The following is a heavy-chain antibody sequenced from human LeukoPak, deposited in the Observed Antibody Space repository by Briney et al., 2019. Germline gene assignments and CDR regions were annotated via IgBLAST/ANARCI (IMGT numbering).Heavy chain of an antibody. D-gene: IGHD2-2*01. Sequence: ASVKVSCKASGYTFTSYDINWVRQATGQGLEWMGWMNPNSGNTGYAQKFQGRVTMTRDTSISTAYMELSRLRSDDTAVYYCARGGQLLTAYYYYYMDVWGKGTTVTVSS. CDR3: ARGGQLLTAYYYYYMDV. CDR1: GYTFTSYD. J-gene: IGHJ6*03. CDR2: MNPNSGNT. V-gene: IGHV1-8*02.